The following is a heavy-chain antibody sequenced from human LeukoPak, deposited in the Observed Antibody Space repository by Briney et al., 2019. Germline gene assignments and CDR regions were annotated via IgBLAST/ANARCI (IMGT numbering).Heavy chain of an antibody. CDR3: ARDGELTNHIDH. CDR2: IIPIFGTA. J-gene: IGHJ4*01. CDR1: GGTFSSYA. D-gene: IGHD1-14*01. Sequence: SVKVSCKASGGTFSSYAISWVRQAPGQGLEWMGGIIPIFGTANYAQKFQGRVTITTDESTSTAYMELSSLRSEDTAVYYCARDGELTNHIDHWGHGTLVTVSS. V-gene: IGHV1-69*05.